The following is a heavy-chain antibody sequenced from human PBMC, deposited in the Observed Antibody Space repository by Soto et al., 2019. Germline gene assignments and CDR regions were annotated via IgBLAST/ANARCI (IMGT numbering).Heavy chain of an antibody. CDR2: ISAYNGNT. D-gene: IGHD2-15*01. V-gene: IGHV1-18*01. Sequence: GASVKVSCKASGYTFTSYGICWVRQAPGQGLEWMGWISAYNGNTNYAQKLQGRVTMTTDTSTSTAYMELRSLRSDDTAVYYCARTSGGSSNYYMDVWGKGTTVTVSS. CDR1: GYTFTSYG. CDR3: ARTSGGSSNYYMDV. J-gene: IGHJ6*03.